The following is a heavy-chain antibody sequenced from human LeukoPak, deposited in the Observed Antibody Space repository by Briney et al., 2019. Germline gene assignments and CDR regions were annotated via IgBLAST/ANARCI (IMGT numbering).Heavy chain of an antibody. CDR2: ISGSGGST. D-gene: IGHD1-7*01. CDR1: GFTFSSYE. J-gene: IGHJ4*02. Sequence: GGSLRLSCAASGFTFSSYEMNWVRQAPGKGLEWVSAISGSGGSTYYADSVKGRFTISRDNSKNALYLQMNSLRAEDTAVYYCAKAGGNWNYEQFDYWGQGTLVTVSS. V-gene: IGHV3-23*01. CDR3: AKAGGNWNYEQFDY.